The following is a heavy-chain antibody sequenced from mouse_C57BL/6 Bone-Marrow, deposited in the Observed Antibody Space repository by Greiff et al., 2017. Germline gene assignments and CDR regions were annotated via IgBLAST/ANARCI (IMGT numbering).Heavy chain of an antibody. CDR2: IDPENGDT. Sequence: VPLPQSVAELVRPGASVKLSCTASGFNIKDDYMHWVKQRPEQGLEWIGWIDPENGDTEYASKFQGKGTITADTSSNTAYLQLSSLTSEDTAVYYCTHFYYYGSSPAWFAYWGQGTLVTVSA. D-gene: IGHD1-1*01. CDR1: GFNIKDDY. V-gene: IGHV14-4*01. J-gene: IGHJ3*01. CDR3: THFYYYGSSPAWFAY.